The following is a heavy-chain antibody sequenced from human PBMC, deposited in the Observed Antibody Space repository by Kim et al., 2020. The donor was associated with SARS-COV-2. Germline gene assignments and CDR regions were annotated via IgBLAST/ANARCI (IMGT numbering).Heavy chain of an antibody. V-gene: IGHV3-9*01. CDR3: AKGGYSGYNYYYYYYMDV. J-gene: IGHJ6*03. D-gene: IGHD5-12*01. Sequence: GRFTISRDNAKNSLYLQVNSLRAEDTALYYCAKGGYSGYNYYYYYYMDVWGKGTTVTVSS.